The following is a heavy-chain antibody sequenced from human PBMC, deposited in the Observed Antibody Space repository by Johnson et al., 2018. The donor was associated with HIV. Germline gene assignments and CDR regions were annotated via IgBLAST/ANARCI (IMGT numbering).Heavy chain of an antibody. CDR1: RFTFSSHW. CDR3: ARDSGSSGRADAFDI. V-gene: IGHV3-74*01. D-gene: IGHD1-26*01. Sequence: VQLVESGGGVVQPGGSLRLSCVASRFTFSSHWIHWVRQAPGKGLLWVSRINGDGSSTNYANSVRCRFTISRDSSKNTLYLQMNSLRTEDTAAYYCARDSGSSGRADAFDIWGQGTMVTVSS. CDR2: INGDGSST. J-gene: IGHJ3*02.